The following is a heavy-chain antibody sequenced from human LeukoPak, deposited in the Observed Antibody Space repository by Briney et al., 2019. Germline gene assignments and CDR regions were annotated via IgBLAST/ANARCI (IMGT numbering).Heavy chain of an antibody. CDR2: MNPNSGNT. J-gene: IGHJ3*02. V-gene: IGHV1-8*01. Sequence: ASVKVSCKASGYTFTSYDINWVRQATGQGLEWMGWMNPNSGNTGYAQKFQGRVTMTRDTSISTAYMELSRLRSDDMAVYYCAFAAGTFVAFDIWGQGTMVTVSS. D-gene: IGHD6-13*01. CDR1: GYTFTSYD. CDR3: AFAAGTFVAFDI.